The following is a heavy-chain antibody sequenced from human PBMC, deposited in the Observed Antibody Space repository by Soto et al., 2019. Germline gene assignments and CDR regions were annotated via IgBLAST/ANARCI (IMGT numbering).Heavy chain of an antibody. D-gene: IGHD3-22*01. J-gene: IGHJ4*02. Sequence: PGGSLRLSCAASGFTFSSYAMHWVRQAPGKGLEWVAVISYDGSNKYYADSVKGRFTISRDNSKNTLYLQMNSLRAEDTAVYYSEDLYYYDSSPAYWGQGTLVTVSS. V-gene: IGHV3-30-3*01. CDR3: EDLYYYDSSPAY. CDR1: GFTFSSYA. CDR2: ISYDGSNK.